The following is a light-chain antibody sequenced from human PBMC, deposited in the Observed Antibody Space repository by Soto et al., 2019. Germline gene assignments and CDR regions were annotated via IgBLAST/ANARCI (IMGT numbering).Light chain of an antibody. V-gene: IGKV1-33*01. Sequence: DIQMTQSPSSLSSSLGDSVTITCPASQDISNYLNWYKQKPGKAPKLLSYDASNLETGVPSRFSGSGSGTDFTFTISSLQPEDIETYYCQQYDNLPLTFGGGTKVDI. CDR3: QQYDNLPLT. CDR1: QDISNY. CDR2: DAS. J-gene: IGKJ4*01.